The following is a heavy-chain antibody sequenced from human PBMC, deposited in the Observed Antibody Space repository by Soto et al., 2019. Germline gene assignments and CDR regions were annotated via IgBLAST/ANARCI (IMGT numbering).Heavy chain of an antibody. CDR3: AGHSSGFDY. CDR1: GGSFSGYY. CDR2: INLSGST. V-gene: IGHV4-34*01. Sequence: QVQLQQWGAGLLKPSETLSLTCAVYGGSFSGYYWSWIRQPPGKGLEWIGEINLSGSTNYNPSLKRRVTISVDSSKTQFSLKLSSVTAADTAVYYCAGHSSGFDYWGQGTLVTVSS. D-gene: IGHD6-19*01. J-gene: IGHJ4*02.